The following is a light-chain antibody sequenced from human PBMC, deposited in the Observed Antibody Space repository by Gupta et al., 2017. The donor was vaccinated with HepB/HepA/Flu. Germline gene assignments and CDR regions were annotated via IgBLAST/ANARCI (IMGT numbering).Light chain of an antibody. V-gene: IGKV3-20*01. CDR2: GAS. J-gene: IGKJ2*04. CDR3: QQYGSSPSS. CDR1: QSLTSNY. Sequence: DNVLTQSPGTLSMSSGERVTLSCRASQSLTSNYLAWYQQKPGQAPRLLIYGASSRATGIPDRFSGSGSGTDFTLTITRLEPEDFGVYFCQQYGSSPSSFGQGTKLEIK.